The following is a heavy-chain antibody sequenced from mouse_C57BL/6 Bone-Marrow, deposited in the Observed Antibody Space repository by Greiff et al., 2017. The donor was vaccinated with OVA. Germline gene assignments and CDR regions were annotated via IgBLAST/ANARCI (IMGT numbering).Heavy chain of an antibody. J-gene: IGHJ4*01. CDR1: GYAFSSSW. CDR2: IYPGDGDT. CDR3: ARKTSLDY. V-gene: IGHV1-82*01. Sequence: VQVVESGPELVKPGASVKISCKASGYAFSSSWMNWVKQRPGKGLEWIGRIYPGDGDTNYNGKFKGKATLTADKSSSTAYMQLSSLTSEDSAVYFCARKTSLDYWGQGTSVTVSS.